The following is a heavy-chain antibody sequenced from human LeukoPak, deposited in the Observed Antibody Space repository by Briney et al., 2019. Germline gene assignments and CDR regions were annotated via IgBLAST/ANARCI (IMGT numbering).Heavy chain of an antibody. Sequence: GASVKVSCKASGYTFTSYYMHWVRQAPGQGLEWMGIINPSGGSTSYAQKFQGRVTMTRDTSTSTVYMELGSLRSEDTGAYYCARDHVRKKVVVAATPHWFDPWGQGTLVTVSS. CDR2: INPSGGST. CDR3: ARDHVRKKVVVAATPHWFDP. J-gene: IGHJ5*02. D-gene: IGHD2-15*01. CDR1: GYTFTSYY. V-gene: IGHV1-46*01.